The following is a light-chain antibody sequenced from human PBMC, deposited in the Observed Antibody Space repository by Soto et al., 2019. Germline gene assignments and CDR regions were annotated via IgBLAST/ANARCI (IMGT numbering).Light chain of an antibody. J-gene: IGKJ1*01. CDR3: QQYGSSPQT. Sequence: EIVLTQSPGTVSLSPGERATLSCRASQSVSSSSLAWYQQRPGQAPRLPIYGASSRATGIPDRFSGSGSGTDFTLTISRLEPEDFAVYYCQQYGSSPQTFGQGTKVDIK. CDR2: GAS. CDR1: QSVSSSS. V-gene: IGKV3-20*01.